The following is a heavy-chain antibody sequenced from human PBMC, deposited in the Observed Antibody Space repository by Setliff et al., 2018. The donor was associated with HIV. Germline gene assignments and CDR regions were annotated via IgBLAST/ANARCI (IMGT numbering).Heavy chain of an antibody. Sequence: ASVKVSCKASGYTFTNYARHWVRQAPGQRLEWMGWINPGNGNTKYSQKFQGRVTITRDTSATTAYMELSSLRSEDTAIFYCAREPSGGDDAFDIWGQGTMVTVSS. CDR3: AREPSGGDDAFDI. J-gene: IGHJ3*02. D-gene: IGHD2-21*02. CDR2: INPGNGNT. V-gene: IGHV1-3*01. CDR1: GYTFTNYA.